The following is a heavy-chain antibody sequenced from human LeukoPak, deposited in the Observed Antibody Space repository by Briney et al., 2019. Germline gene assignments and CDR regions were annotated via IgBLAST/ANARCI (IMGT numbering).Heavy chain of an antibody. CDR1: GGSFSGYY. CDR3: ARRRQWIQLWLRPYYFDY. CDR2: INHSGST. V-gene: IGHV4-34*01. J-gene: IGHJ4*02. Sequence: KPSETLSLICAVYGGSFSGYYWSCIRQPPGRGREGIGEINHSGSTNYNPFLKSRVTISVDTSKNQFSLKLSSVTAADTAVYYCARRRQWIQLWLRPYYFDYWGQGTLVTVSS. D-gene: IGHD5-18*01.